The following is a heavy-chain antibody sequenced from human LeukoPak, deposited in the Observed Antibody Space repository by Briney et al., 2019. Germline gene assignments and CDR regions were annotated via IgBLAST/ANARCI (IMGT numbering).Heavy chain of an antibody. J-gene: IGHJ5*02. CDR3: VRLNWFDP. V-gene: IGHV3-48*03. Sequence: GGSLRLSCAASGFTFSSYEMNWVRQAPGKGLEWVSYIGSSGSTIWYADSVKGRFTISRDNAKNSLYLQMNNLRAEDTAVYYCVRLNWFDPWGQGTLVTVSS. CDR1: GFTFSSYE. CDR2: IGSSGSTI.